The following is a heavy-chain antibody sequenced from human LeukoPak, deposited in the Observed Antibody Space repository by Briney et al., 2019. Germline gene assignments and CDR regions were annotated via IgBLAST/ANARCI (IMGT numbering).Heavy chain of an antibody. Sequence: PSETLSLTCTVSGGAVSSGSFYWSWIRQPPGKGLEWIGDIHNTGSTNYNSSLKSRVTISIDTSKNQFSLNLSSVTAADTAVYYCARGRPTVTFDYWGQGALVTVSS. V-gene: IGHV4-61*01. D-gene: IGHD4-17*01. J-gene: IGHJ4*02. CDR3: ARGRPTVTFDY. CDR2: IHNTGST. CDR1: GGAVSSGSFY.